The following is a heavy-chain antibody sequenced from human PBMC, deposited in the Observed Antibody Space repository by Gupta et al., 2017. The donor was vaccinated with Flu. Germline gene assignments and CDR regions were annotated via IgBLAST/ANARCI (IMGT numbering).Heavy chain of an antibody. CDR3: ATIKMEVGTKEDF. Sequence: QVQLQESGPGLVKPSETLSLACTVSGDSMRGSYWSWIRQPPGKGLEWIGFISDSGSTDYSPSLKSRVTISLDMAKSQFSLKLRSGTAADTATYYCATIKMEVGTKEDFWGQGKMVTVSP. CDR2: ISDSGST. J-gene: IGHJ3*01. CDR1: GDSMRGSY. D-gene: IGHD1-26*01. V-gene: IGHV4-59*08.